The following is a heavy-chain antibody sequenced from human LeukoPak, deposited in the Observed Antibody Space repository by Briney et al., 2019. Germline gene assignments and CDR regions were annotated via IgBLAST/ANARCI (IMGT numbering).Heavy chain of an antibody. V-gene: IGHV3-23*01. CDR3: AKSGSGYDTHFDY. D-gene: IGHD5-12*01. Sequence: GGXXRXSCAXSGXXFSSYAMSWVRQAPGKGVEWVSAISGSGGSTYYADSVKGRFIISRDNSTNTLYLQMNSLRAEDTAVYYCAKSGSGYDTHFDYWGQGTLVTVSS. CDR2: ISGSGGST. CDR1: GXXFSSYA. J-gene: IGHJ4*02.